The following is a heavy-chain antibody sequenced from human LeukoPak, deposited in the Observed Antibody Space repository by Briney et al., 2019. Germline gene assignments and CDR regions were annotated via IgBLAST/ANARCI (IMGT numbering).Heavy chain of an antibody. D-gene: IGHD6-13*01. CDR3: ARQQQGWFDP. CDR1: GGSISSYY. Sequence: TPSETLSLTCTVSGGSISSYYWSWIRQPPGKGLEWIGYIYYSGSTNYNPSLKSRATISVDTSKNHFSLKLSSVTAADTAVYYCARQQQGWFDPWGQGTLVTVSS. J-gene: IGHJ5*02. CDR2: IYYSGST. V-gene: IGHV4-59*01.